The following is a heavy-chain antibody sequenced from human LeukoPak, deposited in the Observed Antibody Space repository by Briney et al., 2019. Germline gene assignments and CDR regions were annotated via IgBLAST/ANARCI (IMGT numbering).Heavy chain of an antibody. CDR3: ARGARGYDEYFDY. V-gene: IGHV4-59*01. J-gene: IGHJ4*02. Sequence: PSETLSLTCTVSGGSISSYYWSWIRQPPGKGLEWIGYIYYSGSTNYNPSLKSRVTISVDTSKNHFSLKLSSVTAADTAVYYCARGARGYDEYFDYWGQGTLVTVSS. CDR1: GGSISSYY. CDR2: IYYSGST. D-gene: IGHD3-16*01.